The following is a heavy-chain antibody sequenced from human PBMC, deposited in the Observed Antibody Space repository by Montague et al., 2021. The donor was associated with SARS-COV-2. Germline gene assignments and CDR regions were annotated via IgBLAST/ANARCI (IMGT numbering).Heavy chain of an antibody. J-gene: IGHJ4*02. CDR3: ARARGALKIGSCLDEY. Sequence: SLRLSCAASGFTFSSYAMSWVRQAPGKGLEWVSAISGSGGSTYYADSVKGRFTISRDNSKNTLYLQMNSLRAEDTAVYYCARARGALKIGSCLDEYWGQGTPVTVSS. D-gene: IGHD1-26*01. V-gene: IGHV3-23*01. CDR1: GFTFSSYA. CDR2: ISGSGGST.